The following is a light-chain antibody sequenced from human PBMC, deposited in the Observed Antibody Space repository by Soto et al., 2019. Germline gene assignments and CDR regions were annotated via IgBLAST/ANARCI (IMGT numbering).Light chain of an antibody. J-gene: IGKJ2*01. Sequence: EIVLTQSPGTLSLSPGERATLSCRASQSVSSSYLAWYQQKPGPAPRLLIYGASSRATGIPDRFSGSGSGTEFTLTISRMEPEDFAVYYCQQYGSSLYTFGQGTKLEIK. V-gene: IGKV3-20*01. CDR3: QQYGSSLYT. CDR2: GAS. CDR1: QSVSSSY.